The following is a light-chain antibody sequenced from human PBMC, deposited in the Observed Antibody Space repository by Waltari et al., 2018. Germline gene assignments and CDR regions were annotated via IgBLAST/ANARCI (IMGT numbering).Light chain of an antibody. Sequence: DVVMTQSPLSLPVTLGQPASISCRSSQSLVSSEGNTNLNWFQQRHSQSPRRLSYKVSNRDSGVPDRFSGSGSGTDFTLKISRVEAEDVGVYYCMQGTHWPPMYTFGQGTKLEIK. CDR1: QSLVSSEGNTN. V-gene: IGKV2-30*01. CDR2: KVS. CDR3: MQGTHWPPMYT. J-gene: IGKJ2*01.